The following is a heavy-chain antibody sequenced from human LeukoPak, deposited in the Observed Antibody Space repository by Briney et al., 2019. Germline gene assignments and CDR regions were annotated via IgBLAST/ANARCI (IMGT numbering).Heavy chain of an antibody. D-gene: IGHD1-26*01. CDR2: INWNGDST. V-gene: IGHV3-20*04. CDR1: GFTFDDHG. J-gene: IGHJ4*02. CDR3: ARDVVGATPAAFGY. Sequence: GGSLRLSCAASGFTFDDHGMSWVRQAPGKGLEWVSGINWNGDSTGYADSVKGRFTISRDNAKNSLYLQMNSLRAEDTALYYCARDVVGATPAAFGYWGQGTLVTVSS.